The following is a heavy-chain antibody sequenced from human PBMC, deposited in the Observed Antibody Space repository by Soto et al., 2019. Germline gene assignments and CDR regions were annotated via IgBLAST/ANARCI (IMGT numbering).Heavy chain of an antibody. CDR2: ISSSSSYI. V-gene: IGHV3-21*01. Sequence: GGSLRLSCAASGFTFSSYSMNWVRQAPGKGLEWVSSISSSSSYIYYADSVKGRFTISRDNAKNSLYLQMNSLRAEDTAVYYCARDPYSIASRRGVLDYWGRGTLLTVS. CDR1: GFTFSSYS. J-gene: IGHJ4*02. D-gene: IGHD6-6*01. CDR3: ARDPYSIASRRGVLDY.